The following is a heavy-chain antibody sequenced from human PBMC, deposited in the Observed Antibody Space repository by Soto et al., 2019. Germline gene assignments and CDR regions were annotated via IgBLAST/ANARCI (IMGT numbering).Heavy chain of an antibody. CDR2: IYHSGST. D-gene: IGHD2-15*01. Sequence: NPSETLSLTCAVSGYSISSGYYWGWIRQPPGKGLEWIGSIYHSGSTYYNPSLKSRVTISVDTSKNQFSLKLSSVTAADTAVYYCARGSIGYYYGMDVWGQGTTVTVSS. CDR1: GYSISSGYY. CDR3: ARGSIGYYYGMDV. J-gene: IGHJ6*02. V-gene: IGHV4-38-2*01.